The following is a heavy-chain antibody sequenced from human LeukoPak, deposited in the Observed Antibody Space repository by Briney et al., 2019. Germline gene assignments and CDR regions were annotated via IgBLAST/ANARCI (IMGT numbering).Heavy chain of an antibody. D-gene: IGHD3-22*01. Sequence: GASLRLSCAASGFTFSNYAMSWVRQAPGKGLEWVSAISGSGGSTYYADSVKGRFTISRDNSKNTLYLQMNSLRAEDTAVYYCAKGKAYYYDASGQYFNYWGQGTLVTVSS. V-gene: IGHV3-23*01. CDR2: ISGSGGST. CDR1: GFTFSNYA. CDR3: AKGKAYYYDASGQYFNY. J-gene: IGHJ4*02.